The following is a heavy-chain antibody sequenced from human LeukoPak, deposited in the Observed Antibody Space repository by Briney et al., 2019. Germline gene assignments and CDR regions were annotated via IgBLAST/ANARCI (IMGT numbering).Heavy chain of an antibody. CDR2: FYTSGTT. CDR1: GASISSYY. Sequence: SETLSLTCSVSGASISSYYWNWIRQPAGKGLEWIGRFYTSGTTNYNPSLKSRVTMSVDTSKNQFSLKVSFVSAADTGVYYCARAPEFSSGWLLDCWGQGSLVTVSS. J-gene: IGHJ4*02. D-gene: IGHD6-19*01. CDR3: ARAPEFSSGWLLDC. V-gene: IGHV4-4*07.